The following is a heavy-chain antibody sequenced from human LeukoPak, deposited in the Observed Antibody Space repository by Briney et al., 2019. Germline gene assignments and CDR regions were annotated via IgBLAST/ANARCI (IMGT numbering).Heavy chain of an antibody. CDR1: GFTFSNYA. J-gene: IGHJ4*02. Sequence: GGPLRLSCAASGFTFSNYAMSWVRQAPGKGLEWVSGISGSGGSTYYADSVKGRFTISRDNSKNTLYLQMNSLRAEDTAVYYCAKGVIPAVDYWGQGTLVTVSS. D-gene: IGHD2-2*01. CDR3: AKGVIPAVDY. V-gene: IGHV3-23*01. CDR2: ISGSGGST.